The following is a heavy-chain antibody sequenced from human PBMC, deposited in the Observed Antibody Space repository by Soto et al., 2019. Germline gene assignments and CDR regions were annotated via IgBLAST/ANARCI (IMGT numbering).Heavy chain of an antibody. D-gene: IGHD5-18*01. CDR3: ARDRGFSYVDY. J-gene: IGHJ4*02. Sequence: QVQLQESGPGPVKPSQTLSLTCTVSGGSINSGGYNWNWIRQHPGKGLEWSGYIDYSGSTYYNPSLKSRVSISEDTSKNRFSLNLSSVSAADTAVYYCARDRGFSYVDYWGQGTLVTVSS. CDR1: GGSINSGGYN. CDR2: IDYSGST. V-gene: IGHV4-31*03.